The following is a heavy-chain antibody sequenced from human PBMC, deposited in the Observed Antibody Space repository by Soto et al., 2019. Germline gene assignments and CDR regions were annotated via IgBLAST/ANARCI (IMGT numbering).Heavy chain of an antibody. CDR2: INHSGIT. CDR3: ARRSSSSLGSLFDP. Sequence: SETLSLTCTVSGGSFSGYFWTWIRQPPGKGLEWLAEINHSGITNYNPSAESRVSMSVDTSKNQFSLKLSSVTPTDTAVYYCARRSSSSLGSLFDPWGRGILVTVSS. V-gene: IGHV4-34*01. D-gene: IGHD6-6*01. CDR1: GGSFSGYF. J-gene: IGHJ5*02.